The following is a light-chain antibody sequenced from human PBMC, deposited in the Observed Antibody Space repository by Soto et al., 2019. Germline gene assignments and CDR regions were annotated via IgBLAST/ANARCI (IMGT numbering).Light chain of an antibody. CDR2: GAS. V-gene: IGKV3-15*01. CDR1: QSVSIN. J-gene: IGKJ1*01. Sequence: EIVMTQSPATLSVSPGVRATLSCRASQSVSINLAWYQQKSGRAPRLLIYGASTRATGIPARFSGSGSGTEFTLTISSLQSEDFAVYYCQQYNNWPPWTFGQGTKVDI. CDR3: QQYNNWPPWT.